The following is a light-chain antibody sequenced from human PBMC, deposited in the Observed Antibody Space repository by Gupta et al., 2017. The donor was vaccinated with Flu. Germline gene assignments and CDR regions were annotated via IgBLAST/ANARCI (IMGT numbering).Light chain of an antibody. Sequence: GTLSLSPGERATPSCRASQSVNNNLLTGYQQKTGQDPRRLIYGAASRATGSPDRCSGSGSGTDVTTTIRRMEPEDVAVEYCQQYGINVYTFGQGTKLEIK. J-gene: IGKJ2*01. V-gene: IGKV3-20*01. CDR3: QQYGINVYT. CDR2: GAA. CDR1: QSVNNNL.